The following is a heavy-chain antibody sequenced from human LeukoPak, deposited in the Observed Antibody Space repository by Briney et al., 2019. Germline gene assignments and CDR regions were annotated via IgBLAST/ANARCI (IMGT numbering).Heavy chain of an antibody. CDR2: IYYSGST. CDR3: ARDSGDYDFWSGPSLYYTDT. Sequence: AETLSLTCAVYGGSFSGYYWSWVRQPPGKGLEWVGYIYYSGSTNYNPSPKRRFTISGDTSKNQCSLKLSSLTAADTAVYYWARDSGDYDFWSGPSLYYTDTWGTGPTV. J-gene: IGHJ6*03. CDR1: GGSFSGYY. V-gene: IGHV4-59*01. D-gene: IGHD3-3*01.